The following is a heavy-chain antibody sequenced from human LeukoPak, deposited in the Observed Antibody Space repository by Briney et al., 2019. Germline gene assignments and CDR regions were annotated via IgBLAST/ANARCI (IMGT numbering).Heavy chain of an antibody. CDR2: ISGSGGST. CDR3: AKDTPRTYYDFWSGYYFDY. Sequence: ETLSLTCAVYGGSFSGYYWSWVRQAPGKGLEWVSAISGSGGSTYYADSVKGRFTISRDNSKNTLYLQMNSLRAEDTAVYYCAKDTPRTYYDFWSGYYFDYWGQGTLVTVSS. CDR1: GGSFSGYY. J-gene: IGHJ4*02. V-gene: IGHV3-23*01. D-gene: IGHD3-3*01.